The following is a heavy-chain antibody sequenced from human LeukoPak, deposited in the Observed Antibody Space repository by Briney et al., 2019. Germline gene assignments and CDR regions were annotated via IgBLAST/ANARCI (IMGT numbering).Heavy chain of an antibody. J-gene: IGHJ4*02. V-gene: IGHV3-30*04. D-gene: IGHD3-9*01. CDR3: AKGYYFDILSGYSSLDS. CDR1: GFTFSSYA. Sequence: GGSLRLSCAASGFTFSSYAMHWVRQAPGKGLEWVAVISYDGSNKYYAGSVKGRFTISRDDSKNTLYLQMNSLRAEDTAAYYCAKGYYFDILSGYSSLDSWGQGTLVTVSS. CDR2: ISYDGSNK.